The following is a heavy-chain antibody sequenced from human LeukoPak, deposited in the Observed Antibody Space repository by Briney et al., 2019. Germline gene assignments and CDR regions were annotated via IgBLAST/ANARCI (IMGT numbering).Heavy chain of an antibody. CDR3: ARGPASDYNWFDP. V-gene: IGHV1-46*01. CDR2: INPSGGST. CDR1: GYTFTIYY. D-gene: IGHD2-21*02. J-gene: IGHJ5*02. Sequence: ASVKVSCKTSGYTFTIYYMHWVRQAPGQGLEWMGIINPSGGSTSYAQKFQGRVTMTRDTSTSTAYMELRSLRSDDTAVYYCARGPASDYNWFDPWGQGTLVTVSS.